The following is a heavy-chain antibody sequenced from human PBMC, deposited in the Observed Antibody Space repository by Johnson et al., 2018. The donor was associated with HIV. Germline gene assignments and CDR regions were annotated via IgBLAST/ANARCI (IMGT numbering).Heavy chain of an antibody. CDR1: GFTFSSYA. Sequence: QVQLVESGGGVVQPGRSLRLSCAASGFTFSSYAMYWVRQAPGKGLEWVAGILYDGSNKYYADSVKGRFTISRDNSKNTLYLQMNSLRAEDTAVYYCARQREECGGDCYDGFDMWGQGTMVTVSS. CDR2: ILYDGSNK. D-gene: IGHD2-21*02. CDR3: ARQREECGGDCYDGFDM. J-gene: IGHJ3*02. V-gene: IGHV3-30*04.